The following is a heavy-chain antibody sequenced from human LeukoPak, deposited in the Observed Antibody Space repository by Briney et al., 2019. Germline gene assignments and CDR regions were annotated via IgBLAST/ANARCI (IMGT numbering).Heavy chain of an antibody. CDR1: GFTFSSYS. CDR3: ARDEVTAQYYFDY. V-gene: IGHV3-21*01. CDR2: ISSSSSYI. Sequence: PGGSLRLSCAASGFTFSSYSMNWVRQAPGKGLEWVSSISSSSSYIYYADSVKGRFTISRDNAKNSLYLQMNSLRAEDTAVYYCARDEVTAQYYFDYWGQGTLVTVSS. J-gene: IGHJ4*02. D-gene: IGHD2-21*02.